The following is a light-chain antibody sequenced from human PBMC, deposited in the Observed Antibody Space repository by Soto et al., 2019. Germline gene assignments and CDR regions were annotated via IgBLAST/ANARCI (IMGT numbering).Light chain of an antibody. CDR3: AAWDDSLNGYV. CDR2: SNN. Sequence: QSALTQPPSASGTPGQRVTISCSGSSSNIGSNTVNWYQQLPGTAPKLLIYSNNQRPSGVPDRFSGSKSGTSASLAISGLQSEDEADYYCAAWDDSLNGYVFELGPSSPS. J-gene: IGLJ1*01. V-gene: IGLV1-44*01. CDR1: SSNIGSNT.